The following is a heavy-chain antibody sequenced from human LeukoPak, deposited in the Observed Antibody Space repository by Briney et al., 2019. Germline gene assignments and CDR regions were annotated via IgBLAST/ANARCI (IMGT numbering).Heavy chain of an antibody. CDR2: MTPNSGNT. CDR3: ARAVPRIAIPARWFDP. D-gene: IGHD2-2*01. V-gene: IGHV1-8*01. CDR1: GYTFTSYD. J-gene: IGHJ5*02. Sequence: GASVKVSCKASGYTFTSYDINWVRQATGQGLEWMGWMTPNSGNTGYAQKFQGRATMTRNTSISTAYMELSSLRSEDTAVYYCARAVPRIAIPARWFDPWGQGTLVTVSS.